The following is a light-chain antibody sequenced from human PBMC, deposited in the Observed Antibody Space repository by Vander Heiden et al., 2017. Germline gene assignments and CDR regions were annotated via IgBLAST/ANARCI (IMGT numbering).Light chain of an antibody. CDR3: EQHSTKT. CDR2: WAS. Sequence: DIVLTRSPDFLAVSLGESATINCKSSQSVLSSFNSKNHLAWFRQKPRQPPELLIYWASTRESGVPDRFSGSGSGTDFTLTISNIQAEDVAVYYCEQHSTKTFGQGTKVEIK. V-gene: IGKV4-1*01. CDR1: QSVLSSFNSKNH. J-gene: IGKJ1*01.